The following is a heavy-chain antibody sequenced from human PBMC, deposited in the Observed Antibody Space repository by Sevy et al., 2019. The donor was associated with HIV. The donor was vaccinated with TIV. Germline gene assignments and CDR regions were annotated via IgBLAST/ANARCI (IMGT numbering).Heavy chain of an antibody. Sequence: GGYLRLSCDASGFTFSSYAMHWVRQAPGKGLEWVAVISYDGSNKYYADSVKGRFTISRDNFKNTLYLQMNRLRAEDTAVYYCARERPGELRIFDYWGQGTLVTVSS. V-gene: IGHV3-30-3*01. D-gene: IGHD1-26*01. J-gene: IGHJ4*02. CDR1: GFTFSSYA. CDR3: ARERPGELRIFDY. CDR2: ISYDGSNK.